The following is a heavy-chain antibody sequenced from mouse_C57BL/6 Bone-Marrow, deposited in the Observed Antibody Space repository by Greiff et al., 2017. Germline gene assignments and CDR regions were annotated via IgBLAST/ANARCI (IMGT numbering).Heavy chain of an antibody. CDR3: ARQDY. Sequence: VQLQQSGGDLVKPGGSLKLSCAASGFTFSSYGMSWVRQTPDKRLEWVATISSGGSYTYYPDSVKGRFTISRDNAKNTLYLQMSSLKSEDTAMYYFARQDYWGQGTTLTVSS. CDR1: GFTFSSYG. CDR2: ISSGGSYT. V-gene: IGHV5-6*01. J-gene: IGHJ2*01.